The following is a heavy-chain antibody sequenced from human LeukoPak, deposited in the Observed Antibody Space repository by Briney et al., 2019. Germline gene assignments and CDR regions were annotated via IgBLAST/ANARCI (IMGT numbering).Heavy chain of an antibody. V-gene: IGHV1-24*01. CDR3: ATDYGSRVGATYRGDSTPPL. Sequence: GASVKVSCKVSGYTLTELSMHWVRQAPGKGLEWMGGFDPEDGETIYAQKFQGRVTMTEDTSTDTAYMELSSLRSEDTAVYYCATDYGSRVGATYRGDSTPPLWGQGTLVTVSS. CDR2: FDPEDGET. CDR1: GYTLTELS. J-gene: IGHJ4*02. D-gene: IGHD1-26*01.